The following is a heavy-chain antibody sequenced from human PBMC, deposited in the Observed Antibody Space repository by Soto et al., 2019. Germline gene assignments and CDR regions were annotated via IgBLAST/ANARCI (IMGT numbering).Heavy chain of an antibody. CDR3: ATEREAYSYGYCWFDP. CDR1: GYTFTSYD. V-gene: IGHV1-46*01. J-gene: IGHJ5*02. D-gene: IGHD5-18*01. Sequence: ASVKVSCKASGYTFTSYDMHWVRQAPGQGLEWMGIINPSGGSTSYAQKFQGRVTMTRDTSTSTVYMELGSLRSEDTAVYYCATEREAYSYGYCWFDPWGQGTMVTVSS. CDR2: INPSGGST.